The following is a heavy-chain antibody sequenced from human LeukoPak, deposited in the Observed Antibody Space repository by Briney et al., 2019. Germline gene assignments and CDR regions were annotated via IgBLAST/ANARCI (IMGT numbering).Heavy chain of an antibody. V-gene: IGHV3-7*01. Sequence: GGSLRLSCAASGFTFSSYWMNWVRQAPGKGLEWVANIKQDGSEKYYVESVKGRFTISRDNAKNSVYLQMNGLRVEDTAVYYCTRRLDDWGQGTLVTVSS. CDR2: IKQDGSEK. D-gene: IGHD3-16*01. J-gene: IGHJ4*02. CDR1: GFTFSSYW. CDR3: TRRLDD.